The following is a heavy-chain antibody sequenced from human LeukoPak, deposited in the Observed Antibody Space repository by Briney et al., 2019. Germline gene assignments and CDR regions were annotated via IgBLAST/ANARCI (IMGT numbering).Heavy chain of an antibody. CDR2: IYYSGST. V-gene: IGHV4-39*01. CDR1: GGSISSYY. CDR3: ARRGAIFGVVVFDY. Sequence: SETLSLTCTVSGGSISSYYWSWIRQPPGKGLEWIGSIYYSGSTYYNPSLKSRVTISVDTSKNQFSLKLSSVTAADTAVYYCARRGAIFGVVVFDYWGQGTLVTVSS. D-gene: IGHD3-3*01. J-gene: IGHJ4*02.